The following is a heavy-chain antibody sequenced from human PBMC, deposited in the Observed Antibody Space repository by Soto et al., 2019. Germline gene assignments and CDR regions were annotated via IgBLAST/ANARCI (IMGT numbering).Heavy chain of an antibody. J-gene: IGHJ6*02. CDR3: ARDRGYSGYDSPRFYYGMDV. CDR2: IWYDGSNK. Sequence: GGSLRLSCAASGFTFSSYGMHWVRQAPGKGLEWVAVIWYDGSNKYYADSVKGRFTISRDNSKNTLYLQMNSLRAVDTAVYSCARDRGYSGYDSPRFYYGMDVWGQGTTVTVSS. CDR1: GFTFSSYG. D-gene: IGHD5-12*01. V-gene: IGHV3-33*01.